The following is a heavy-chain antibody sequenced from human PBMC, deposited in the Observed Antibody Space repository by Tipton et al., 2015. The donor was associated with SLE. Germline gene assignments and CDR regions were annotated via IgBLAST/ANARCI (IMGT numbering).Heavy chain of an antibody. D-gene: IGHD5-18*01. CDR2: ISSSSSYI. CDR1: GFTFSSYS. Sequence: SLRLSCAASGFTFSSYSMNWVRQAPGKGLEWVSSISSSSSYIYYADSVKGRFTISRDNAKNSLYLQMNSLRAEDTAVYYCARDHGYSYGRTGGDGYFDLWGRGTLVTVSS. J-gene: IGHJ2*01. CDR3: ARDHGYSYGRTGGDGYFDL. V-gene: IGHV3-21*04.